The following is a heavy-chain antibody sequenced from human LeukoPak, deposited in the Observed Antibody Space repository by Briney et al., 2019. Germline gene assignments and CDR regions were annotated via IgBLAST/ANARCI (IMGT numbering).Heavy chain of an antibody. Sequence: GGSLRLSCADSGFTFDDYAMHWVPQAPGRGLEWGSLISWDGGRTYYADSVKGRFTISRDNSKNSLYLQMNSLRAEDTALYYCAKVHREGYCSGGSCYAFDIWGQGTMVTVCS. D-gene: IGHD2-15*01. J-gene: IGHJ3*02. CDR3: AKVHREGYCSGGSCYAFDI. CDR1: GFTFDDYA. CDR2: ISWDGGRT. V-gene: IGHV3-43D*03.